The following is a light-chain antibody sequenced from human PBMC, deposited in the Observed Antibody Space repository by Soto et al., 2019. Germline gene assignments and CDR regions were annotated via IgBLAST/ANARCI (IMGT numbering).Light chain of an antibody. V-gene: IGKV3-20*01. CDR2: GAS. CDR1: QSVSSSY. J-gene: IGKJ1*01. Sequence: EIVSTQSPGTLSLSPGERATLSCRASQSVSSSYLAWYQQKPGQAPRLLIYGASRRATGIPDRFSGSGSGTDFTLTISRLEPEDFAVYYCQQYDNSPWTFGQGTKVEIK. CDR3: QQYDNSPWT.